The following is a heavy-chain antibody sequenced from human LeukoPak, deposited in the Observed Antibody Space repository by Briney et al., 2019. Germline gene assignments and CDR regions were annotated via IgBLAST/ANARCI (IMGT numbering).Heavy chain of an antibody. CDR1: GYTLTELS. J-gene: IGHJ6*02. CDR3: ATASRDRSWYREVMDV. D-gene: IGHD6-13*01. V-gene: IGHV1-24*01. CDR2: FDPEDGET. Sequence: ASVKVSCKVSGYTLTELSMHWVRQAPGKGLEWMGGFDPEDGETIYAQKFQGRVTMTEDTSTDTAYMELSSLRSEDTAVYYCATASRDRSWYREVMDVWGQGTTVTVSS.